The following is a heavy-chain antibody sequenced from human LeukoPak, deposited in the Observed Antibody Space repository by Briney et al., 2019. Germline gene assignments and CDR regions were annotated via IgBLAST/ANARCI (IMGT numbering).Heavy chain of an antibody. D-gene: IGHD2-2*01. CDR1: GGTFSSHA. CDR3: ARDFGGGIVVVPAARESWFDP. CDR2: IIPIFGTA. Sequence: PGASVKVSCKASGGTFSSHAISWVRQAPGQGLEWMGGIIPIFGTANYAQKFQGRVTITADKSTSTAYVELGSLRSEDTAVYYCARDFGGGIVVVPAARESWFDPWGQGTLVTVSS. V-gene: IGHV1-69*06. J-gene: IGHJ5*02.